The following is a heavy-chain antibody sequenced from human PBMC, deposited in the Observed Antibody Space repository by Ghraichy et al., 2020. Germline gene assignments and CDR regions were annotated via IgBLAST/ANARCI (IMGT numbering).Heavy chain of an antibody. D-gene: IGHD3-10*01. J-gene: IGHJ4*02. V-gene: IGHV3-7*01. CDR3: AVSYGSGASDK. CDR2: IKKDGSEK. Sequence: GESLNISCEASGFTFSNYWMNWVRQAPGKGPEWVASIKKDGSEKNYVDSVKGRFTISRDNAKNSLYLQMNSLRAEDTAVYHCAVSYGSGASDKWGQGTLVTVSS. CDR1: GFTFSNYW.